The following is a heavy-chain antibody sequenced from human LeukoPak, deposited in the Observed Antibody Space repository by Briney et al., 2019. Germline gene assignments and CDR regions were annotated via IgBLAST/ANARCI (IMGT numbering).Heavy chain of an antibody. D-gene: IGHD5-18*01. Sequence: PSETLSLTCAVYGGSFSGYYWSWIRQPPGKGLEWIGEINHSGSTNYNPSLKSRVTISVETSKNQFSLKLSSVTAADTAVYYCARGDTAMVTDFDYWGQGTLVTVSS. CDR2: INHSGST. CDR3: ARGDTAMVTDFDY. V-gene: IGHV4-34*01. J-gene: IGHJ4*02. CDR1: GGSFSGYY.